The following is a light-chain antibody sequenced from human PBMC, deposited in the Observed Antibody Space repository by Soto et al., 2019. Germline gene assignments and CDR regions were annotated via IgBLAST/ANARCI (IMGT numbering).Light chain of an antibody. CDR2: VNSDGSH. Sequence: QLVLTQSPSASASLGASVKLTCTLTGGHRFYAIAWHQQQPEKGPRYLMKVNSDGSHTKGDGIPDRFSGSSSGTERYLTISSLQSEDEADYYCQTWGTGIRVFGGGTKLTVL. J-gene: IGLJ3*02. V-gene: IGLV4-69*01. CDR3: QTWGTGIRV. CDR1: GGHRFYA.